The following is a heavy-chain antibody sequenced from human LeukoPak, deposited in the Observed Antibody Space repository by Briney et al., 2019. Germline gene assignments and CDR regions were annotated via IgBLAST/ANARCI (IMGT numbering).Heavy chain of an antibody. CDR1: GYTFTAYY. D-gene: IGHD3-16*02. J-gene: IGHJ4*02. CDR3: ARGTPGSYLGY. V-gene: IGHV1-2*04. Sequence: ASVRVSCKASGYTFTAYYLHWVRQAPGQGLEWMGWINPNSGGTNYAQKFKGWVTLTRDTSINTTYMELSRLTSDVTAVYFCARGTPGSYLGYWGQGTLVTVSS. CDR2: INPNSGGT.